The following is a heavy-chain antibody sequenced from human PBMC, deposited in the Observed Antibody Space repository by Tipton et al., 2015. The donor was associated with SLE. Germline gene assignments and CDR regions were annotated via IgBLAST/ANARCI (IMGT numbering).Heavy chain of an antibody. CDR2: INHSGST. Sequence: LRLSCAASGFTFSDYYMSWIRQPPGKGLEWIGEINHSGSTNYNPSLKSRVTISVDTSKNQFSLKLSSVTAADTAVYYCARESDYSFDYWGQGTLVTVSS. CDR3: ARESDYSFDY. V-gene: IGHV4-34*01. CDR1: GFTFSDYY. J-gene: IGHJ4*02.